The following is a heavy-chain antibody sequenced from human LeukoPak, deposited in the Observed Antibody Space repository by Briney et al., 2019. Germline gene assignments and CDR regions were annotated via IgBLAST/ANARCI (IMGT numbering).Heavy chain of an antibody. Sequence: SSETLSLTCTASGGSISSGGYYWSWIRQHPGKGLEWIGYIYYSGSTYYNPSLKSRVTISVDTSKNQFSLKLSSVTAADTAVYYCARAEQLVMGVYFDYWGQGTLVTVSS. J-gene: IGHJ4*02. CDR2: IYYSGST. CDR3: ARAEQLVMGVYFDY. CDR1: GGSISSGGYY. D-gene: IGHD6-13*01. V-gene: IGHV4-31*03.